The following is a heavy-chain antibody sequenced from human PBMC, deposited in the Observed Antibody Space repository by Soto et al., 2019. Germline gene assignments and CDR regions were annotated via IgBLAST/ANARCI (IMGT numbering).Heavy chain of an antibody. CDR1: GGTFSSYA. CDR2: IIPFIGTA. D-gene: IGHD4-4*01. Sequence: SVKVSCKASGGTFSSYAISWVRQAPGQGLEWMGRIIPFIGTANYAQKFQGRVTITADESTSTAYMELTSLRSEDTAVYYCASVVMTTVRASYYYGKEVWGKGNPVSVSS. CDR3: ASVVMTTVRASYYYGKEV. J-gene: IGHJ6*04. V-gene: IGHV1-69*11.